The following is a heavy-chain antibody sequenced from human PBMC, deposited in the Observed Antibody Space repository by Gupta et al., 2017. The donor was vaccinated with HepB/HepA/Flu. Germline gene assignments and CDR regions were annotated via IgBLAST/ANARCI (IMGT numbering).Heavy chain of an antibody. D-gene: IGHD2-2*01. V-gene: IGHV1-8*01. Sequence: QVPLVQSGAEVKKPGASVKVSCKASGYTFPSYAINWVRQATGQGLEWMGWLNPNSGNTGYAQKFQGRVTMTRNTSISTAYMELSSLRSEDKAVYYCARGRRMCSRTSGYAVDYWGQGTLVTGSS. J-gene: IGHJ4*02. CDR2: LNPNSGNT. CDR1: GYTFPSYA. CDR3: ARGRRMCSRTSGYAVDY.